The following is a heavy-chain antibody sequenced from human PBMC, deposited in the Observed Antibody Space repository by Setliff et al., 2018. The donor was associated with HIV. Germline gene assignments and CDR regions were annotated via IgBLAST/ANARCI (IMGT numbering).Heavy chain of an antibody. CDR2: INPNSGDT. V-gene: IGHV1-2*02. D-gene: IGHD3-10*01. Sequence: RASVKVSCKASGYTFTVSYLHWVRQAPGQGLEWMGWINPNSGDTNYAQKFQGRVTMTRDTSISTAYMELSRLRSDDTAMYYCATDRLIKLIWGVIKELAYWGQGTLVTVSS. CDR3: ATDRLIKLIWGVIKELAY. CDR1: GYTFTVSY. J-gene: IGHJ4*02.